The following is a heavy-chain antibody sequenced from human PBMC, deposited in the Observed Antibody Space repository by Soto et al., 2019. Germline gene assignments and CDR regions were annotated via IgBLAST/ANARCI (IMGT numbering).Heavy chain of an antibody. J-gene: IGHJ5*02. CDR2: MNPTSGKT. D-gene: IGHD2-8*01. Sequence: ASVKVSCKASGYTFTSYDINWVRQATGQGPEGMGWMNPTSGKTGYAQKYQGRVTMTWNTSISTAYLELGSLRSEDTALYYCVRNTYATMAQDENWFDLWGQGTMVTVSS. CDR1: GYTFTSYD. CDR3: VRNTYATMAQDENWFDL. V-gene: IGHV1-8*01.